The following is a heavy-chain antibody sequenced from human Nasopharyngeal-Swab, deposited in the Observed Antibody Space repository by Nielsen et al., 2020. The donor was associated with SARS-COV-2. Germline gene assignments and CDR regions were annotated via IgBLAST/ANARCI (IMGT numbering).Heavy chain of an antibody. V-gene: IGHV3-9*01. CDR1: GFTFDDYA. J-gene: IGHJ6*02. Sequence: LKISCAASGFTFDDYAMHWVRQAPGKGLEWVSGISWNSGSIGYADSVKGRFTISRDNAKNSLYLQMNSLRAEDTALYYCATLGGYSGYDSEYGMDVWGQGTTVTVSS. CDR3: ATLGGYSGYDSEYGMDV. CDR2: ISWNSGSI. D-gene: IGHD5-12*01.